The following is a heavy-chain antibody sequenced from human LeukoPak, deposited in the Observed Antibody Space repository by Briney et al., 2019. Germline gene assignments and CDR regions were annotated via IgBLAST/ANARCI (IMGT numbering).Heavy chain of an antibody. J-gene: IGHJ4*02. V-gene: IGHV4-34*01. CDR3: ARGYYDSSGYIFFDY. CDR1: GGSFSGYY. CDR2: INHSGST. D-gene: IGHD3-22*01. Sequence: PSETLSLTCAVYGGSFSGYYWSWIRQPPGKGLEWIGEINHSGSTNYNPSLKSRVTISVDTSKNQFSLKLSSVTAADTAVYYCARGYYDSSGYIFFDYWGQGTLVTVSS.